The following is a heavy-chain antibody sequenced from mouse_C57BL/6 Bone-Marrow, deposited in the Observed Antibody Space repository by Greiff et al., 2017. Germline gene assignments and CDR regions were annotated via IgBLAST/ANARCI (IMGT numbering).Heavy chain of an antibody. V-gene: IGHV5-4*03. Sequence: EVKLMESGGGLVKPGGSLKLSCAASGFTFSSYAMSWVRQTPEKRLEWVATISDGGSYTYYPDNVKGRFTISRDNAKNNLYLQMSHLKSEDTAMYYCARRGLGTTVVEPFYWYFDVWGTGSTVTVSS. CDR2: ISDGGSYT. J-gene: IGHJ1*03. D-gene: IGHD1-1*01. CDR1: GFTFSSYA. CDR3: ARRGLGTTVVEPFYWYFDV.